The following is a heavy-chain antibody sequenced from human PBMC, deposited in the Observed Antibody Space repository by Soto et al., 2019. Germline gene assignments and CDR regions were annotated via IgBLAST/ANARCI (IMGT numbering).Heavy chain of an antibody. V-gene: IGHV3-48*03. Sequence: LGGSLRLSCAPSGFTFSSYEMNWVRQAPGKGLEWVSYISVSGTMRFYADAVKGRFTISRDNTKKILYLQMNSLRAEDTALYYCAPAGLTGTVWGQGTTVTVSS. CDR2: ISVSGTMR. D-gene: IGHD3-9*01. CDR3: APAGLTGTV. CDR1: GFTFSSYE. J-gene: IGHJ6*02.